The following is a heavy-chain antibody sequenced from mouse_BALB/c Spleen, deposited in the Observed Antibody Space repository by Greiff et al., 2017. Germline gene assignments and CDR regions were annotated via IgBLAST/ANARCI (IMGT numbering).Heavy chain of an antibody. V-gene: IGHV5-12-1*01. CDR3: ARELRGFAY. J-gene: IGHJ3*01. D-gene: IGHD2-4*01. Sequence: EVHLVESGGGLVKPGGSLKLSCAASGFAFSSYDMSWVRQTPEKRLEWVAYISSGGGSTYYPDTVKGRFTISRDNAKNTLYLQMSSLKSEDTAMYYCARELRGFAYWGQGTLVTVSA. CDR2: ISSGGGST. CDR1: GFAFSSYD.